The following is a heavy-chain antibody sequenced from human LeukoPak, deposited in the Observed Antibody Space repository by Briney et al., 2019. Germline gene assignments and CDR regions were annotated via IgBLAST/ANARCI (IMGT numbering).Heavy chain of an antibody. CDR2: ISVSGGTT. Sequence: PGGSLRLSCVASGFTFSTNAMNWVRQAPGKGLEWVSGISVSGGTTFYADSVKGRFTISRDNSKNTVYLQMNDLRGEDTAVYYCARESPTYDFWSGYYRTDDYYYMDVWGKGTTVTVSS. J-gene: IGHJ6*03. V-gene: IGHV3-23*01. CDR1: GFTFSTNA. CDR3: ARESPTYDFWSGYYRTDDYYYMDV. D-gene: IGHD3-3*01.